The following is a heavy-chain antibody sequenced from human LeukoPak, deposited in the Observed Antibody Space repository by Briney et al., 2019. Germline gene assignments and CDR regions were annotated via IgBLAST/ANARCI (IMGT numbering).Heavy chain of an antibody. CDR3: AIRVSGKYALDY. V-gene: IGHV5-51*01. J-gene: IGHJ4*02. CDR2: IYPGDSDA. D-gene: IGHD3-3*01. Sequence: GESLKISCKGSGYSFTIYWIGWVRQMPGKGLEWMGIIYPGDSDARYSPSFQGQVTISADKSISTAYLQWNSLKASDTAIFYCAIRVSGKYALDYWGQGTLVTVSS. CDR1: GYSFTIYW.